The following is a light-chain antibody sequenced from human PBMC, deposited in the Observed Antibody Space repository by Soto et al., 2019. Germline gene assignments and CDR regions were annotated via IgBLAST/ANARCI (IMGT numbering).Light chain of an antibody. V-gene: IGKV3-20*01. CDR1: QTVSSNY. J-gene: IGKJ1*01. CDR3: QQYGSSPQT. CDR2: GAS. Sequence: EIVLTQSPGTLSLSPGVRATLSCRASQTVSSNYLAWFQQKPGQAPRLLIHGASSRATGIPDRFSGSGSGTDFTLTISRLEPEDFAVYYCQQYGSSPQTFGQGTKVEIK.